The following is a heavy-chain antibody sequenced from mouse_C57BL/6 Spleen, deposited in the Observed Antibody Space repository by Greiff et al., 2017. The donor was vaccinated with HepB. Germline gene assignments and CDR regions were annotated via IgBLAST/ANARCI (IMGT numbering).Heavy chain of an antibody. CDR2: IWSGGST. CDR3: ARETGTGRFAY. V-gene: IGHV2-2*01. J-gene: IGHJ3*01. Sequence: VMLVESGPGLVQPSQSLSITCTVSGFSLTSYGVHWVRQSPGKGLEWLGVIWSGGSTDYNAAFISRLSISKDNSKSQVFFKMNSLQADDTAIYYCARETGTGRFAYWGQGTLVTVSA. CDR1: GFSLTSYG. D-gene: IGHD4-1*01.